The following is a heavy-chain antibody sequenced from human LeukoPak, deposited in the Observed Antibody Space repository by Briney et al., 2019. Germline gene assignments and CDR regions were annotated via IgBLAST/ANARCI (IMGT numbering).Heavy chain of an antibody. CDR3: ARTWNSGGWYVTFDY. Sequence: PGGSLRLSCAATGFTLSGHSMNWVRQAPGKGLDWVSSISPTSAYIYYQDSVKGRFTVSRDNAENSLYLQLNSLGAEDTAVYYCARTWNSGGWYVTFDYWGQGTLVTVSS. J-gene: IGHJ4*02. CDR1: GFTLSGHS. CDR2: ISPTSAYI. V-gene: IGHV3-21*01. D-gene: IGHD6-19*01.